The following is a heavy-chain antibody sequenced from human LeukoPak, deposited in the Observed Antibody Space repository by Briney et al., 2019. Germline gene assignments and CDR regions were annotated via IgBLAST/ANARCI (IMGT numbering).Heavy chain of an antibody. V-gene: IGHV3-64D*06. Sequence: GGSLRLSCSASGFTFSSYAMHWVRQAPGKGLEYVSATSSNGGSTYYADSVKGRFTISRDNSKNTLYLQMSSLRAEDTAVYYCVKERLLWFGELSNYFDYWGQGTLATVSS. D-gene: IGHD3-10*01. CDR1: GFTFSSYA. CDR2: TSSNGGST. J-gene: IGHJ4*02. CDR3: VKERLLWFGELSNYFDY.